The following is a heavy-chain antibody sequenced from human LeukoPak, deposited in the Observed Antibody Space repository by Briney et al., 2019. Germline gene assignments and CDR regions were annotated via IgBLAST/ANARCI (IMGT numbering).Heavy chain of an antibody. J-gene: IGHJ4*02. CDR2: IYSGGST. Sequence: GGSLRLSCAASGFTVSSSYMSWVRQAPGKGLGGVSLIYSGGSTYYAASVKGRFTISRDNSKNTLYLQMNSLRPEDTAVYYCAKRYNYAYEYWGQGTLVTVSS. CDR3: AKRYNYAYEY. V-gene: IGHV3-53*01. D-gene: IGHD5-18*01. CDR1: GFTVSSSY.